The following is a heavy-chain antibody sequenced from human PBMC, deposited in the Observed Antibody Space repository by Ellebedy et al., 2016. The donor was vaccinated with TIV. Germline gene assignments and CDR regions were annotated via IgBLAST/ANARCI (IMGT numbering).Heavy chain of an antibody. Sequence: AASVKVSCKASGGTFSTYAFSWVRQAPGQGLEWMGGIIPIFGTANDAQKFQGRVTITADESTRKAYMESSSLRSEDTAVYYCAVNNGSNPDYLHYWGQGTLVTVSS. CDR3: AVNNGSNPDYLHY. CDR2: IIPIFGTA. V-gene: IGHV1-69*13. CDR1: GGTFSTYA. D-gene: IGHD2-8*01. J-gene: IGHJ4*02.